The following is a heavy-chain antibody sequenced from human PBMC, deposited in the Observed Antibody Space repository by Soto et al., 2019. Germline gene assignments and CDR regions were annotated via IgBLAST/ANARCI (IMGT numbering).Heavy chain of an antibody. D-gene: IGHD6-19*01. CDR3: AKEDSSGSSFDY. Sequence: GGSLRLSCAAAGFTFSSYGMHWVRPAPGKGLGWVAVISYDGSNKYYADSVKGRFTISRDNSKNTLYLQMNSLRAEDTAVYYCAKEDSSGSSFDYWGQGTLVTVSS. J-gene: IGHJ4*02. V-gene: IGHV3-30*18. CDR1: GFTFSSYG. CDR2: ISYDGSNK.